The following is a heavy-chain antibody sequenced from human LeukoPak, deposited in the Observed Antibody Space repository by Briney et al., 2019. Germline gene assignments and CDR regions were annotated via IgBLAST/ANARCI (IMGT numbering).Heavy chain of an antibody. V-gene: IGHV3-9*03. CDR2: ISWNSVRV. CDR1: GFTFDDYA. J-gene: IGHJ3*02. Sequence: GGSLRLSCAASGFTFDDYAMHWVRQAQGKGLEWVARISWNSVRVDYADSVKGRFTIARDNAKSSLYLQMNSLRAEDMALYHCAKDMSGSNDTFDIWGQGTMVTVSS. D-gene: IGHD1-26*01. CDR3: AKDMSGSNDTFDI.